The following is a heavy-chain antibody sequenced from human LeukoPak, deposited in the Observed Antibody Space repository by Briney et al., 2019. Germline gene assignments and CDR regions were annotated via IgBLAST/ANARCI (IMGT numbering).Heavy chain of an antibody. V-gene: IGHV3-48*03. CDR2: ISSSGSTI. CDR3: AELGITMIGGV. J-gene: IGHJ6*04. D-gene: IGHD3-10*02. CDR1: GFTFSSYE. Sequence: GGSLRLSCAASGFTFSSYEMNWVRQAPGKGLEWVSYISSSGSTIYYADSVKGRFTISRDNAKNSLYLQMNSPRADDTAVYYCAELGITMIGGVWGKGTTVTISS.